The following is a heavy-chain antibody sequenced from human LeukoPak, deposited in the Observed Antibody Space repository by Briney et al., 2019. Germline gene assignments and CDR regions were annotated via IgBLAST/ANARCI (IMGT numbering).Heavy chain of an antibody. CDR3: AKDLGRVYYYGRLDY. V-gene: IGHV3-9*01. D-gene: IGHD3-10*01. J-gene: IGHJ4*02. CDR1: GFTLDVYA. Sequence: GGSLRLACVASGFTLDVYAMHWVRQVPAKGLEWGSGITWNSNTIRYADSVKGRFTISRDNAKNSLYLQMNSLRPEDTALYYCAKDLGRVYYYGRLDYWGQGILVTVSS. CDR2: ITWNSNTI.